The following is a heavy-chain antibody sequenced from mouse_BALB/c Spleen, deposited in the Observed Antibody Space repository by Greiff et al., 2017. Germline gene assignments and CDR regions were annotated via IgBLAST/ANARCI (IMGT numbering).Heavy chain of an antibody. V-gene: IGHV5-4*02. J-gene: IGHJ4*01. CDR3: ARALAYYAMDY. CDR1: GFTFSDYY. Sequence: EVKLVESGGGLVKPGGSLKLSCAASGFTFSDYYMYWVRQTPEKRLEWVATISDGGSYTYYPDSVKGRFTISRDNAKNNLYLQMSSLKSEDTAMYYCARALAYYAMDYWGQGTSVTVSS. CDR2: ISDGGSYT. D-gene: IGHD4-1*01.